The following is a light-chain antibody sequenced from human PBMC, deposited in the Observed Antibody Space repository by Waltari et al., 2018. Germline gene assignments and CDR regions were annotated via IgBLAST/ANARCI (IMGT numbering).Light chain of an antibody. V-gene: IGKV2-30*01. CDR2: KVS. Sequence: DVVMTQSPLSLPVTLGQPASISCRSSQSIVYSDGNIYLNWFQQRPGQSPRRLINKVSTRDSGVPDRFSGSGSGTDFTLKISRVEAEDVGVYYCMQGTHWPTFGQGTKVEIK. J-gene: IGKJ1*01. CDR1: QSIVYSDGNIY. CDR3: MQGTHWPT.